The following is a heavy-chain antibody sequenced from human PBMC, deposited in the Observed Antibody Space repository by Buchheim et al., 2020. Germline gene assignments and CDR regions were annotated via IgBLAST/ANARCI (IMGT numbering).Heavy chain of an antibody. Sequence: QVHLVESGGGVVQPGGSLRLSCGAPGFTFRNYGMPWVRQAPGKGLEWVAVISEDGREKYNTDSVKGRLTIPRDNSKSTVDLQINSLRREDAAVYYCVKSRSGYYPRNFYFYMHVWGKGTT. J-gene: IGHJ6*03. D-gene: IGHD3-3*01. V-gene: IGHV3-30*18. CDR3: VKSRSGYYPRNFYFYMHV. CDR2: ISEDGREK. CDR1: GFTFRNYG.